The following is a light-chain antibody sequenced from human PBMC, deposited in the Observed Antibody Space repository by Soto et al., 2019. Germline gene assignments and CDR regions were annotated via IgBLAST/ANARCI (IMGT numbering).Light chain of an antibody. CDR1: RSNIGSSI. J-gene: IGLJ3*02. V-gene: IGLV1-47*01. CDR3: VAWDDDRSARV. CDR2: MNN. Sequence: QSVLTQPPSLSGTPGQTVTISCSGSRSNIGSSIVHWYQQLPGTAPKHLIYMNNQRPSGVPDRFSGSKSGTTASLVISGVRSEDEADYYCVAWDDDRSARVFGGGTKVTVL.